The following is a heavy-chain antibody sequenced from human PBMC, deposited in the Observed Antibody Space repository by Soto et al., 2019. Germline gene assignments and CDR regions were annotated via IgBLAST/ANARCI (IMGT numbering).Heavy chain of an antibody. Sequence: GAPRHPYAASRFTFYIPIMNLARHAPRKGLDWVSSISSSSSYIYYADSVKGRFTISRDNAKNSLYLQMNSLRAEDTAVYYCARYDSSGYYWPYYYYGMDVWGQGTTVTVSS. CDR3: ARYDSSGYYWPYYYYGMDV. J-gene: IGHJ6*02. CDR2: ISSSSSYI. CDR1: RFTFYIPI. D-gene: IGHD3-22*01. V-gene: IGHV3-21*01.